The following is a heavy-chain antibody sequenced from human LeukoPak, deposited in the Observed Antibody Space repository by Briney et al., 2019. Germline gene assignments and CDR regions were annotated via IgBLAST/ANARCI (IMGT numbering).Heavy chain of an antibody. Sequence: PGGSLRLSCAASGFTLSDYYMTWIRQAPGKGLEWVSYISNGGSNTILYADSVKGRFTVSRDYAKNSLYLQMNSLRAEDTAVYYCARVGDIVVVVAAMDYWGQGTLVTVSS. D-gene: IGHD2-15*01. CDR2: ISNGGSNTI. J-gene: IGHJ4*02. CDR3: ARVGDIVVVVAAMDY. V-gene: IGHV3-11*04. CDR1: GFTLSDYY.